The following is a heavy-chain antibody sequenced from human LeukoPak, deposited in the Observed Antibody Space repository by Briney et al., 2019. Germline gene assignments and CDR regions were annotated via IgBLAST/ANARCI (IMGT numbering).Heavy chain of an antibody. J-gene: IGHJ4*02. D-gene: IGHD5-18*01. Sequence: GSLRLSCSASGFTFSGYWMSWVRQAPGKGVEWVANIKPDGSEKYYVDSGKGRFTISRDNAKNSLYLQMNGLRAEDTAVYYCARDRIQLWSHDYWGQGTLVTVSS. CDR1: GFTFSGYW. V-gene: IGHV3-7*04. CDR3: ARDRIQLWSHDY. CDR2: IKPDGSEK.